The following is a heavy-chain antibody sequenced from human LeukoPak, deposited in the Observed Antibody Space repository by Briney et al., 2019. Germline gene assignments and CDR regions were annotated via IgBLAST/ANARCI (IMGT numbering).Heavy chain of an antibody. J-gene: IGHJ4*02. V-gene: IGHV3-23*01. CDR2: ICGSGGST. Sequence: PGGSLRLSCAASGFTFSTYAMSWVRQARGKGLEWVSLICGSGGSTYYADSVEGRFPISRDNSKNTLSLQMNSLRAEDTAVYYCAKDPFYYSSGYHLGVYYFDYWGQGTLVTVSS. D-gene: IGHD3-22*01. CDR3: AKDPFYYSSGYHLGVYYFDY. CDR1: GFTFSTYA.